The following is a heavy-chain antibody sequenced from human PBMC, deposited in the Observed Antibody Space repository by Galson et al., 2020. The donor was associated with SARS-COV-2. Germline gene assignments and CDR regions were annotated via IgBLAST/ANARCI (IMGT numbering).Heavy chain of an antibody. V-gene: IGHV1-18*01. CDR1: GYTFTSYG. CDR2: ISAYNGNT. CDR3: ARTGRLVNIAFEEYNWFDP. J-gene: IGHJ5*02. Sequence: ASVKVSCKASGYTFTSYGISWVRQAPGQGLEWMGWISAYNGNTNYAQKLQGRVTMTTDTSTSTAYMELRSLRSDDTAVYYCARTGRLVNIAFEEYNWFDPWGQGTLVTVSS. D-gene: IGHD3-9*01.